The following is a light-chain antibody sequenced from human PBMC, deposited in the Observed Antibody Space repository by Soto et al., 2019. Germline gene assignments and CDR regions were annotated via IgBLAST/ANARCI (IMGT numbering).Light chain of an antibody. J-gene: IGKJ4*01. Sequence: DIQLTQSPSFLSASVGDRVTITCRASQGISNYLAWYQQKPGKAPKLLIYAASTLQSGVPSRFSGSGSGTEFTLRSRSLQPEDFAAYYCHHIKPLTFGGGTKVEIK. CDR3: HHIKPLT. V-gene: IGKV1-9*01. CDR2: AAS. CDR1: QGISNY.